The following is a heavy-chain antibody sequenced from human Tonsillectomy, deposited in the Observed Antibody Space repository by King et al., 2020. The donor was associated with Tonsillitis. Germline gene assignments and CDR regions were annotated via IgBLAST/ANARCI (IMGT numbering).Heavy chain of an antibody. V-gene: IGHV3-11*01. CDR2: ISASGSSR. Sequence: VQLVESGGGLVQPGGSLRLSCAASGFTFSDHYMSWIRQAPGKGLEWVSYISASGSSRFYSDSVKGRFTISRDSARDSLYLQMNSLGAEDTAVYYCARAGRKTSVHQYMDVWGKGTTVTVSS. J-gene: IGHJ6*03. D-gene: IGHD5/OR15-5a*01. CDR3: ARAGRKTSVHQYMDV. CDR1: GFTFSDHY.